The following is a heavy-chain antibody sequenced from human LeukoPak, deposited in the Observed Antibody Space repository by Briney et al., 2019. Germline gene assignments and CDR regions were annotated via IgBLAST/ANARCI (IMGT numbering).Heavy chain of an antibody. V-gene: IGHV4-61*02. J-gene: IGHJ4*02. CDR1: GGSISSSSYY. CDR2: IYTSGST. Sequence: PSETLSLTCTVSGGSISSSSYYWSWIRQPAGKGLEWIGRIYTSGSTNYNPSLKSRVTMSVDTSKNQFSLKLSSVTAADTAVYYCARVAAGPGSLFDYWGQGTLVTVSS. D-gene: IGHD6-13*01. CDR3: ARVAAGPGSLFDY.